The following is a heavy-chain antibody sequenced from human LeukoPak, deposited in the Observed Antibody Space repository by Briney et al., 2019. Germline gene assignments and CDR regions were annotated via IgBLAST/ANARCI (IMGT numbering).Heavy chain of an antibody. CDR2: IYYSGST. V-gene: IGHV4-39*01. CDR3: ARTTVTFFFDY. CDR1: GGSISSSSYY. D-gene: IGHD4-17*01. J-gene: IGHJ4*02. Sequence: SETLSLTCTVSGGSISSSSYYWGWIRQPPGKGLEWIGSIYYSGSTYYNPSLESRVTISVDTSKNQFSLKLSSVTAADTAVYYCARTTVTFFFDYWGQGTLVTVSS.